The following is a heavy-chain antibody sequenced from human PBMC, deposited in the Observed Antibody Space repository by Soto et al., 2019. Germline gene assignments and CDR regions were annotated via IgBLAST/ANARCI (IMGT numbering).Heavy chain of an antibody. D-gene: IGHD1-1*01. CDR3: ARGTDNAKIRFHP. CDR1: GFAVSSDF. V-gene: IGHV3-53*02. J-gene: IGHJ5*02. CDR2: IYSGGNT. Sequence: EVQLVETGGGLIQPGGSVRLSCAASGFAVSSDFVNWVRQAPGKGLEWVSVIYSGGNTYYADSVKGRFTISRDNSKNTVYLQMNSLRAEDTALYYCARGTDNAKIRFHPRGQGTLVTVSS.